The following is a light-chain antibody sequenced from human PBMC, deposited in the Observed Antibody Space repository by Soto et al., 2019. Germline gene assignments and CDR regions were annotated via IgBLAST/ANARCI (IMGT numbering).Light chain of an antibody. CDR1: SSDVGAYNY. V-gene: IGLV2-8*01. CDR2: DVS. CDR3: GTWGWGLRV. J-gene: IGLJ3*02. Sequence: QSALTQPPSASGSPGQSVTISCTGTSSDVGAYNYVSWYQQHPGKAPKLMIYDVSKRPSGVPYRFSGSKSGPSATLTITAVQVGDEAEYYCGTWGWGLRVFGAGTKLTVL.